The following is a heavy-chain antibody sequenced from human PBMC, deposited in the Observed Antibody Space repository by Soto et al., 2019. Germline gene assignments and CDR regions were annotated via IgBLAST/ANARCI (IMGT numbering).Heavy chain of an antibody. V-gene: IGHV2-5*01. Sequence: SGPTLVNPTQTLTLTCTFSGFSLSTSGVGVGWIRQPPGKALEWLALIYWNDDKRYSPSLKSRLTITKDTSKNQVVLTMTNMDPVDTATYYCVALWFGDTLNWFDPWGQGTLVTVSS. CDR3: VALWFGDTLNWFDP. CDR1: GFSLSTSGVG. J-gene: IGHJ5*02. CDR2: IYWNDDK. D-gene: IGHD3-10*01.